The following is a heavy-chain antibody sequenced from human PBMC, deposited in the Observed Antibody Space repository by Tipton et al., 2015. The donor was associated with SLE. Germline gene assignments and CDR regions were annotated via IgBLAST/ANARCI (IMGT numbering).Heavy chain of an antibody. CDR2: IWFDGTKE. CDR3: AKDIGQEIAVAMFHH. D-gene: IGHD6-13*01. V-gene: IGHV3-33*06. Sequence: SLRLSCEASGFTFSSYGMHWVRQAPGKGLEWVALIWFDGTKEFYADSVKGRFTISRDSSKNTLYLEMNSLRAEDTAVYYCAKDIGQEIAVAMFHHWGQGTLVTVSS. CDR1: GFTFSSYG. J-gene: IGHJ1*01.